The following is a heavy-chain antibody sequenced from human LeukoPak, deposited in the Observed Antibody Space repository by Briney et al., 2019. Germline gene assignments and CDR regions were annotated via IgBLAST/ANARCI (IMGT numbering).Heavy chain of an antibody. Sequence: GGSLRLSCAASGFTFSSYAMSWVRQAPGKGLEWVSAISGSRGSTYYADSVKGRFIISRDNSKNTLYLQMNSLRAEDTAVYYCAKDLSGSFDYWGQGTLVTVSS. J-gene: IGHJ4*02. D-gene: IGHD1-26*01. V-gene: IGHV3-23*01. CDR2: ISGSRGST. CDR1: GFTFSSYA. CDR3: AKDLSGSFDY.